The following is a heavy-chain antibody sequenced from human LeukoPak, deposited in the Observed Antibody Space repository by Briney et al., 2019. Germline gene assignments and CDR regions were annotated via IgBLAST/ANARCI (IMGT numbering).Heavy chain of an antibody. CDR3: ARDREAREFDY. J-gene: IGHJ4*02. V-gene: IGHV3-48*03. Sequence: GGSLRLSCAASGFTFSSYEMNWVRQAPGKGLEWVSYISSSGSTIYYADSVKGRFTISRDNAKNSLYLQMNSLRAEDTAVYYSARDREAREFDYWGQGTLVTVSS. CDR1: GFTFSSYE. CDR2: ISSSGSTI.